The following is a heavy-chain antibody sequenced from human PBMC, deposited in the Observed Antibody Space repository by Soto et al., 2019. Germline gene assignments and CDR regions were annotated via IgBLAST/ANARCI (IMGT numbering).Heavy chain of an antibody. Sequence: ASVKVSCKASGYTFTGYYMHWVRQAPGQGLEWMGWINPNSGGTNYAQKFQGWVTMTRDTSISTAYMELSRLRSDDTAVYYCARAALPGIAVAPCDTWGQGTMVTVSS. CDR1: GYTFTGYY. J-gene: IGHJ3*02. CDR3: ARAALPGIAVAPCDT. V-gene: IGHV1-2*04. D-gene: IGHD6-19*01. CDR2: INPNSGGT.